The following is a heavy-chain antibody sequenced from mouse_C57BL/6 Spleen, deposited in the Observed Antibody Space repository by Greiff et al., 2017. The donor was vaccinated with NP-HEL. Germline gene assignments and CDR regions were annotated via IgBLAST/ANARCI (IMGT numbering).Heavy chain of an antibody. CDR1: GFTFSDYG. Sequence: EVQLVESGGGLVKPGGSLKLSCAASGFTFSDYGMHWVRQAPEKGLEWVAYISSGSSTIYYVDTVKGRFTISRDNAKNTLFLQMTSLRSEDTAMYYCARYDGYYGGYFDYWGQGTTLTVSS. CDR2: ISSGSSTI. D-gene: IGHD2-3*01. CDR3: ARYDGYYGGYFDY. V-gene: IGHV5-17*01. J-gene: IGHJ2*01.